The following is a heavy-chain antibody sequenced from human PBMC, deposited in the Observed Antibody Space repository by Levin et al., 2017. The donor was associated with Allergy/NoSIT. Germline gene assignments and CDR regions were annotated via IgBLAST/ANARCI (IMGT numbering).Heavy chain of an antibody. Sequence: ESGPTLVKPTQTLTLICTVSGFSLSSSGVGVGWIRQPPGKAPEWLGLSYWDDDHRYRPSLRSRLTFTRDSSKKQVILTLTNMGSADTGTYFGAHVYRGSGGRDTFDYWGQGTLVIVSS. D-gene: IGHD2-8*02. V-gene: IGHV2-5*02. CDR3: AHVYRGSGGRDTFDY. CDR1: GFSLSSSGVG. CDR2: SYWDDDH. J-gene: IGHJ4*02.